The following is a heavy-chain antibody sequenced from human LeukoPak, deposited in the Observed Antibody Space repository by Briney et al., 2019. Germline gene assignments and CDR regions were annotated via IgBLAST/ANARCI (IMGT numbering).Heavy chain of an antibody. CDR2: ISSTSNSI. Sequence: GGSLRLSCAASGFTFSTYNMNWVRQAPGKGLEWVSYISSTSNSIFYADSVKGRVTVSRDNAKNSLSLQMNNLRAEDTAKYYCARAYSSSSEDAFDIWGQGTMVTVSS. D-gene: IGHD6-6*01. CDR3: ARAYSSSSEDAFDI. J-gene: IGHJ3*02. CDR1: GFTFSTYN. V-gene: IGHV3-48*04.